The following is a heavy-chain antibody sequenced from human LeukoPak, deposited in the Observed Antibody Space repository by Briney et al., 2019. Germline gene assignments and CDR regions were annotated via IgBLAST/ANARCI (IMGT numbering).Heavy chain of an antibody. J-gene: IGHJ4*02. V-gene: IGHV1-8*03. Sequence: GASVKVSCKASGYTFTSYDINWVRQATGQGLEWMGWMNPNSGNTAYAQNFQGRVTITRNTSISTAYMELSSLRSEDTAVYYCARSYNYGSRPFFDYWGQGTLVTVSS. D-gene: IGHD3-10*01. CDR3: ARSYNYGSRPFFDY. CDR2: MNPNSGNT. CDR1: GYTFTSYD.